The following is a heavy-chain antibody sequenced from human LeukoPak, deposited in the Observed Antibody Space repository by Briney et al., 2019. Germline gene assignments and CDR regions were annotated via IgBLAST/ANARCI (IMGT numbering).Heavy chain of an antibody. D-gene: IGHD3-3*01. CDR2: ISGGSGGNT. Sequence: PGGSLRLSCAASRFTFSSYAMSWVRQAPGKGLEWVSSISGGSGGNTYYADSVRGRFTISRDNSKNTLYLLMNSLRAEDTAVYYCTRDPGYAIYYFDYWGQGTLVTVSS. CDR1: RFTFSSYA. V-gene: IGHV3-23*01. J-gene: IGHJ4*02. CDR3: TRDPGYAIYYFDY.